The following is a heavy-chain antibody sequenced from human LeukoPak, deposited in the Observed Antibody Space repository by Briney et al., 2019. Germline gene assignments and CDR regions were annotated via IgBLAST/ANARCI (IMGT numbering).Heavy chain of an antibody. CDR3: ARIRQWVSHDAFDI. V-gene: IGHV1-69*06. J-gene: IGHJ3*02. CDR2: IFPIFGTA. Sequence: SVKVSCKASGGTFSSYVISWVRQAPGQGLEWMGGIFPIFGTANYAQNFQGRATITADKSTSTAYMELSSLRSDDTAVYYCARIRQWVSHDAFDIWGQGTMVTVSS. D-gene: IGHD6-19*01. CDR1: GGTFSSYV.